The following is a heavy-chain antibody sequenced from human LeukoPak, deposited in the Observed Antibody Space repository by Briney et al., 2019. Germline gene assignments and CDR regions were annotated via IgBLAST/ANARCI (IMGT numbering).Heavy chain of an antibody. CDR1: GYTFTDDY. Sequence: ASVKVSCKASGYTFTDDYMHWVRQAPGQGLEWVGWINPNSGDTNYAQKFQGRVTMTRDTSISTTYMELSRLRSDGTAVYYCARRLIVGATLDYWGQGTLVTVSS. CDR2: INPNSGDT. J-gene: IGHJ4*02. CDR3: ARRLIVGATLDY. V-gene: IGHV1-2*02. D-gene: IGHD1-26*01.